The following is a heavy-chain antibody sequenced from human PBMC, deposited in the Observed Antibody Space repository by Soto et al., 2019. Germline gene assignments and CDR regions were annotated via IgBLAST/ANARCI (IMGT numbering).Heavy chain of an antibody. CDR1: GFTFNDAW. CDR3: TTEFGYSSGQIDH. V-gene: IGHV3-15*07. CDR2: LKGRNVGGTI. D-gene: IGHD6-19*01. Sequence: EVQLVESGGGLVKPGGSLRLSCATYGFTFNDAWLSWVRQAPGKGLEWVGRLKGRNVGGTIDYAAPVTGRFTISSDESQNTLHLQMNSLKIEDTAVYYCTTEFGYSSGQIDHWGQGALVTVSS. J-gene: IGHJ4*02.